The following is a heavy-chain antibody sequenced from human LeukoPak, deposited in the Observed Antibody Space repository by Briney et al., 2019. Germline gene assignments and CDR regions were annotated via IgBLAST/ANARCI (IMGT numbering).Heavy chain of an antibody. CDR3: AKRRYDMSGYFDY. Sequence: GGSLRLSCATSGFTFSGYAVAWVRQAPGKGLEWVSAITGSADYTNYADSVKGRFTISRDKSKNTLYLQMNNLGAEDTAVYYCAKRRYDMSGYFDYWGQGTLVTVSS. V-gene: IGHV3-23*01. CDR2: ITGSADYT. D-gene: IGHD3-3*01. J-gene: IGHJ4*02. CDR1: GFTFSGYA.